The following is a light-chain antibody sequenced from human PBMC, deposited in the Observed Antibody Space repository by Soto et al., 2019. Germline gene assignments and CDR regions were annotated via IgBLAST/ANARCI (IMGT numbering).Light chain of an antibody. V-gene: IGLV2-23*03. Sequence: QSALTQTASVSGSPGQSITISCTGTSSDVGSYNLVSWYQQHPGKAPKLMIYEGSTRPSGVSNRFSGSKSGNTASLTISGLQAEDEADYYCCSYARSSTFWVFGGGTKVTVL. CDR3: CSYARSSTFWV. CDR2: EGS. J-gene: IGLJ3*02. CDR1: SSDVGSYNL.